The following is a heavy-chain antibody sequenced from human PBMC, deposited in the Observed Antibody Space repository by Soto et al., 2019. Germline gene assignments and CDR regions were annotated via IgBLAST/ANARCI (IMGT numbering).Heavy chain of an antibody. CDR3: ARDRTEDDAFDI. Sequence: PGGSLRLSCAASGLTFSSYSMNWVRQAPGKGLEWVSSISSSSSYIYYADSVKGRFTISRDNAKNSLYLQMNSLRAEDTAVYYCARDRTEDDAFDIWGQGTMVTVSS. CDR2: ISSSSSYI. CDR1: GLTFSSYS. V-gene: IGHV3-21*01. J-gene: IGHJ3*02.